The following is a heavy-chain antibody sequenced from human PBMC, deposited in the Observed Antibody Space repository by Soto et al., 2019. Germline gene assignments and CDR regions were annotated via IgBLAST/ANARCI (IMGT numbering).Heavy chain of an antibody. Sequence: EVQLLESGGGLVQPGGSLRLSCAASGFTFSSYAMSWVRQAPGKGLEWVSAISGSGGSTYYADSVKGRFTISRDNSKNTLYLQMNSLRAEDTAVYYCAKDCGKDVVVVVVQGYFDYWGQGTLVTVSS. J-gene: IGHJ4*02. CDR3: AKDCGKDVVVVVVQGYFDY. V-gene: IGHV3-23*01. D-gene: IGHD2-15*01. CDR2: ISGSGGST. CDR1: GFTFSSYA.